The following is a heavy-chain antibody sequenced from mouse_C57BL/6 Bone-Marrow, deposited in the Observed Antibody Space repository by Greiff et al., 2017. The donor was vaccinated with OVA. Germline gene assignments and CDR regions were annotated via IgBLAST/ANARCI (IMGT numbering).Heavy chain of an antibody. J-gene: IGHJ2*01. Sequence: EVQLQESGPGMVKPSQSLSLTCTVTGYSITSGYDWHWIRHFPGNKLEWMGDISYSGSTNYNPSLKSRISITHDTSKNHFFLKLNSVTTEDTATYYCARAEEGSYFDYWGQGTTLTVSS. CDR2: ISYSGST. V-gene: IGHV3-1*01. CDR3: ARAEEGSYFDY. CDR1: GYSITSGYD.